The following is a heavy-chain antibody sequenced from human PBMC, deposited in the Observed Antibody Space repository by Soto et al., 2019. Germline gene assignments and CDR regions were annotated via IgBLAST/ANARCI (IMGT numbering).Heavy chain of an antibody. J-gene: IGHJ6*02. CDR3: AKGISEMATILHGMDV. CDR2: ISYDGSNK. Sequence: GGSLRLSCAASGFTFSSYGMHWVRQAPGKGLEWVAVISYDGSNKYYADSVKGRFTISRDNSKNTLYLQMNSLRAEDTAVYYCAKGISEMATILHGMDVWGQGTTVTVYS. CDR1: GFTFSSYG. V-gene: IGHV3-30*18. D-gene: IGHD5-12*01.